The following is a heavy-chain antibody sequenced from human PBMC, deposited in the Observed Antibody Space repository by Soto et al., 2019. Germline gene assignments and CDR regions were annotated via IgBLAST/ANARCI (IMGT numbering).Heavy chain of an antibody. V-gene: IGHV4-34*01. CDR3: ARAVSLGWLPRIDY. D-gene: IGHD5-12*01. CDR1: GGSFSGYY. Sequence: SETLSLTCAVYGGSFSGYYWSWIRQPPGKGLEWIGEINHSGSTNYNPSLKSRVTISVDTSKNQFSLKLSSVTAADTAVYYCARAVSLGWLPRIDYWGQGTLVTVSS. CDR2: INHSGST. J-gene: IGHJ4*02.